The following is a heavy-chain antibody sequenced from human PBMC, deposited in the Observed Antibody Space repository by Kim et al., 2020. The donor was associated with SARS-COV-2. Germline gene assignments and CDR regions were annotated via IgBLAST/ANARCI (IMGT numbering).Heavy chain of an antibody. J-gene: IGHJ4*02. CDR3: ARHLRSVVSPIGLDY. D-gene: IGHD2-15*01. V-gene: IGHV5-51*01. Sequence: SFQGQVTISADKSISTAYLQWSSLKASDTAMYYCARHLRSVVSPIGLDYWGQGTLVTVSS.